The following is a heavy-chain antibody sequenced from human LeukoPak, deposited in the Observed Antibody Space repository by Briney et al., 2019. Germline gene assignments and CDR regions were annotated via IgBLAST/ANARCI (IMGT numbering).Heavy chain of an antibody. D-gene: IGHD5-24*01. CDR2: INHSGST. CDR1: GGSFSGYY. V-gene: IGHV4-34*01. Sequence: PSETLSLTCAVYGGSFSGYYWSWIRQPPGKGLEWIGEINHSGSTNYNPSLKSRATISVDTSKNQFSLKLSSVTAADTAVYYCARGLQATEYYFDYWGQGTLVTVSS. CDR3: ARGLQATEYYFDY. J-gene: IGHJ4*02.